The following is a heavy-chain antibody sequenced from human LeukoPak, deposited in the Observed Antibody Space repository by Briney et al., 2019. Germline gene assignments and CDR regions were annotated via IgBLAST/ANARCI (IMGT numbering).Heavy chain of an antibody. D-gene: IGHD3-22*01. CDR2: IKQDGSER. V-gene: IGHV3-7*01. Sequence: PGGSLRLSCEASGFSMSVYWMSWARQAPGKGLEWVGNIKQDGSERNYVDSVKGRFTISRDNAKKSLYLQMNSLRAEDTAVYYCARDWGAYYHFFDYWGQGTLVTVSS. J-gene: IGHJ4*02. CDR1: GFSMSVYW. CDR3: ARDWGAYYHFFDY.